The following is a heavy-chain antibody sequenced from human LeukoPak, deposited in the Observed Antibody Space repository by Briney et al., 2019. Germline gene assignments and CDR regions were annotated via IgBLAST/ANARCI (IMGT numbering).Heavy chain of an antibody. D-gene: IGHD3-9*01. CDR2: ISGSGGST. CDR3: AKGVLTGQDAFDI. Sequence: AGSLRLSCAASGFTFSSYAKSWVRQARGEGLEWVSAISGSGGSTYYADSVKGRFTISRDNSNNTRYLQMNSLRAEDTAVYYCAKGVLTGQDAFDIWGQGTMVTVSS. CDR1: GFTFSSYA. V-gene: IGHV3-23*01. J-gene: IGHJ3*02.